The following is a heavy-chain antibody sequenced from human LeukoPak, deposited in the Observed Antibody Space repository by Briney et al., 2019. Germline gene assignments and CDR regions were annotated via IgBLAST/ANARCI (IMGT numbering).Heavy chain of an antibody. D-gene: IGHD3-9*01. V-gene: IGHV1-2*02. CDR1: GYTFTGYY. CDR2: INPNSGGT. CDR3: ARIQGGDILADY. J-gene: IGHJ4*02. Sequence: ASVKVSCKASGYTFTGYYMHWVRQAPGQGLEWMGWINPNSGGTNYAQKFQGRVTMTRDTSISTAYMELSRLRSDDTAVYYCARIQGGDILADYWGQGTLVTVSS.